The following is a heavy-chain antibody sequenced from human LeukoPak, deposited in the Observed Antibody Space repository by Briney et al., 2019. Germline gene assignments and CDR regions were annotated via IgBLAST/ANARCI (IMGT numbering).Heavy chain of an antibody. V-gene: IGHV3-21*06. J-gene: IGHJ4*02. CDR2: ISGSSPYI. Sequence: AGGSLRLSCVASGFTFSSYSMNWVRQAPGKGLEWVSYISGSSPYIYYVDSLKGRFTISRDNAKNSLYLQMNSLRVEDTAVYYCASTTGERDYWGEGTLVNVS. D-gene: IGHD7-27*01. CDR1: GFTFSSYS. CDR3: ASTTGERDY.